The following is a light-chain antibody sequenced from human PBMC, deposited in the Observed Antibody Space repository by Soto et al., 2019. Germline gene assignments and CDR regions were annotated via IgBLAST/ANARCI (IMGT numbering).Light chain of an antibody. CDR3: QQYESWPYT. CDR1: QSVRSN. V-gene: IGKV3-15*01. CDR2: GAS. J-gene: IGKJ2*01. Sequence: EIVMTQSPVTLSVSPGERATLSCRASQSVRSNLAWCQQKRGRAPRLLIYGASTRATGIPARFSVSGSGTEFTLTISSLQSEDFAVYYCQQYESWPYTFGQGTKLEIK.